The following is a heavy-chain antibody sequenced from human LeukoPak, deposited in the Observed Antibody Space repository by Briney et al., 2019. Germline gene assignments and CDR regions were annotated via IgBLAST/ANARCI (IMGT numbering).Heavy chain of an antibody. D-gene: IGHD3-10*01. CDR1: GGSFSGYY. CDR2: INHSGST. J-gene: IGHJ4*02. Sequence: PSETLSLTCAVYGGSFSGYYWSWICQPPGKGLEWIGEINHSGSTNYNPSLKSRVTISVDTSKNQFSLKLSSVTAADTAVYYCARRGFDYYGSGRTFDYWGQGTLVTVSS. CDR3: ARRGFDYYGSGRTFDY. V-gene: IGHV4-34*01.